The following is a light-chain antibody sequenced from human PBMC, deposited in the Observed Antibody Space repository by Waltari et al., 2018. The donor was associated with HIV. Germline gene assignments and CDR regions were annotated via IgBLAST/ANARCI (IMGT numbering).Light chain of an antibody. V-gene: IGLV2-11*01. CDR3: CSSAGRYTFL. CDR2: DLT. J-gene: IGLJ1*01. CDR1: SNDVGAYNS. Sequence: QPPLTQSRSVSGSPGQSITISCTATSNDVGAYNSAPCYKQHPGRAPKLLIFDLTRLPAGVPDRCSRSKSGCTASLTISALQAEDEADYYCCSSAGRYTFLFGTGTKVTVL.